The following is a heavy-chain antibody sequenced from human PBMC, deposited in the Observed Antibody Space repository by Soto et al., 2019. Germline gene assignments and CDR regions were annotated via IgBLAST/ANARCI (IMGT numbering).Heavy chain of an antibody. CDR2: INPSGGST. J-gene: IGHJ4*02. D-gene: IGHD2-15*01. V-gene: IGHV1-46*03. Sequence: ASVKVSCKASGYTFTSYYMHWVRQAPGQGLEWMGIINPSGGSTSYAQKFQGRVTMTRDTSTSTVYMELSSLGSEDTAVYYCARDLRAGLLGYCSGGSCYYFDYWGQGTLVTVSS. CDR1: GYTFTSYY. CDR3: ARDLRAGLLGYCSGGSCYYFDY.